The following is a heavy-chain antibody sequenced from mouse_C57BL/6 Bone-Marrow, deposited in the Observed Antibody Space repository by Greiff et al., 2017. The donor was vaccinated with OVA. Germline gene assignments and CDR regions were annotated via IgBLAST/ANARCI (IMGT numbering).Heavy chain of an antibody. Sequence: VQLQQSGPELVKPGASVKISCKASGYSFTGYYMNWVKQSPETSLEWIGEINPSTGGTTYNQKFKAKATLTVDKSSSTAYMQLKSLTSEDSAVYYCARRYGNTWFAYWGQGTLVTVSA. D-gene: IGHD2-10*02. V-gene: IGHV1-42*01. CDR3: ARRYGNTWFAY. J-gene: IGHJ3*01. CDR1: GYSFTGYY. CDR2: INPSTGGT.